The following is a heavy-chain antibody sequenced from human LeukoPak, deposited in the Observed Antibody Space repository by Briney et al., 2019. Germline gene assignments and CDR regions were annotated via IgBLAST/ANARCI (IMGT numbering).Heavy chain of an antibody. V-gene: IGHV3-74*01. CDR1: GFTFSTYW. D-gene: IGHD1-26*01. CDR2: TYPDGSST. Sequence: GGSLRLSCAASGFTFSTYWLHWVRQAPGEGPVWVSRTYPDGSSTDHADSVRGRFVISRDNARNTLYLQMNSLRAEDTAVYYCVRDLVGRDDTWGQGTLVTVSS. J-gene: IGHJ5*02. CDR3: VRDLVGRDDT.